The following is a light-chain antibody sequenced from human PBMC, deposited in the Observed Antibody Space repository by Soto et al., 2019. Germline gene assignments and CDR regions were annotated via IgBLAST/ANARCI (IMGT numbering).Light chain of an antibody. Sequence: EIVLTQSPGTLSLSPGESATLSCRASQSVNSNFFAWYQQKPGQAPRLLIYGVSTLATGIPDRFTGSGSGTDSALTISGLVPADLAIYYGQQYSSLPRSVGQGTKVDSK. CDR2: GVS. CDR1: QSVNSNF. J-gene: IGKJ2*03. V-gene: IGKV3-20*01. CDR3: QQYSSLPRS.